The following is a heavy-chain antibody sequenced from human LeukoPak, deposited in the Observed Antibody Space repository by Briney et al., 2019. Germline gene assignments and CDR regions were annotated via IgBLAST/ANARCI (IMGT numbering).Heavy chain of an antibody. CDR3: ATAIWGSAAFDI. CDR2: INPSGGST. D-gene: IGHD7-27*01. V-gene: IGHV1-46*01. Sequence: ASVKVSCKASGYTFSSYYMHWVRQAPGQGLEWMGIINPSGGSTSYAQKFQGRVTMTEDTSTDTAYMELSSLRSEDTAVYYCATAIWGSAAFDIWGQGTMVTVSS. CDR1: GYTFSSYY. J-gene: IGHJ3*02.